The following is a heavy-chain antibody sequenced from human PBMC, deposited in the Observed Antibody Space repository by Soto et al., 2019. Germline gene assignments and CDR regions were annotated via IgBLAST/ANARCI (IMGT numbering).Heavy chain of an antibody. Sequence: QVQLQESGPGLVQPSQTLSLTCTVSGGSISSAGYYWSWIRQHPGKGLEWIGYIYSSGVTYYDPSLKSLVTMSVDMSKNKFSLRLTSVTAADTSVYYCATTPNGLYYFDYWGQGALVTVSS. V-gene: IGHV4-31*01. CDR3: ATTPNGLYYFDY. CDR2: IYSSGVT. D-gene: IGHD2-8*01. CDR1: GGSISSAGYY. J-gene: IGHJ4*02.